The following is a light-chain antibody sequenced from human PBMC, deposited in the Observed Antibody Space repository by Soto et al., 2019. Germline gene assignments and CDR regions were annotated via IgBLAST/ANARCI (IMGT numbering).Light chain of an antibody. V-gene: IGKV3-11*01. J-gene: IGKJ1*01. Sequence: EIVLTQSPATLSLSPGERATLSCRASQSVSSYLAWYQQKPGQAPRLLIYDVSKRATGIPARFSGSGSGTDFTLTISSLEPEDFAVYYCQQRSNWPWPFGQGTKVDIK. CDR3: QQRSNWPWP. CDR1: QSVSSY. CDR2: DVS.